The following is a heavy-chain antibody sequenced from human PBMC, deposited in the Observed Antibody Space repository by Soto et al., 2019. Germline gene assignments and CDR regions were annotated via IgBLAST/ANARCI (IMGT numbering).Heavy chain of an antibody. D-gene: IGHD1-26*01. CDR3: ASGRALDY. CDR2: INQDGSVR. V-gene: IGHV3-7*01. Sequence: EVQLVESGGGLVQPGGSLRLSCVASGCTFSSYWMTWVRQTPGKGLEWVANINQDGSVRFFLDSVKGRFTISRDNAKNSLYLQMNSLRAEDTAVYYCASGRALDYWGQGTLVTVSS. CDR1: GCTFSSYW. J-gene: IGHJ4*02.